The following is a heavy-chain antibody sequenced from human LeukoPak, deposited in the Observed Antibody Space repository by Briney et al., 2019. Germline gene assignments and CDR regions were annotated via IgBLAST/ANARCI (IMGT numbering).Heavy chain of an antibody. CDR1: GGSISSYY. D-gene: IGHD2-2*01. Sequence: SETLSLTCTVSGGSISSYYWSWIRQPPGKGLEWIGYIYYSGSTNYNPSLKSRVTISVDTSKNQFSLKLSSVTAADTAVYYCARYGDCSSTSCFPNYYYYYGMDVWGHGTTVTVSS. J-gene: IGHJ6*02. V-gene: IGHV4-59*01. CDR3: ARYGDCSSTSCFPNYYYYYGMDV. CDR2: IYYSGST.